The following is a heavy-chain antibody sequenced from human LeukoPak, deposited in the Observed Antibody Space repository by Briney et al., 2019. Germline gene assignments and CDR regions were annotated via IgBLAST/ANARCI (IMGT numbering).Heavy chain of an antibody. CDR3: AKNGDGYNYVFDY. D-gene: IGHD5-24*01. CDR1: GFTFSSYG. Sequence: PGGSLRLSCAASGFTFSSYGMHWVRQAPGKGLEWVAVISYDGSNKYYADSVKGRFTISRDNSKNTLYLQMNSLRAEDTAVYYCAKNGDGYNYVFDYWAREPWSPSPQ. CDR2: ISYDGSNK. V-gene: IGHV3-30*18. J-gene: IGHJ4*02.